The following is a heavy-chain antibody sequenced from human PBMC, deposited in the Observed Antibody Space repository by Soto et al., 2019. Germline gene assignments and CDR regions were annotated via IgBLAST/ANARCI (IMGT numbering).Heavy chain of an antibody. CDR1: GGTFGNYA. Sequence: QQQLVQSGAEVKKPGSSVKVSCKASGGTFGNYAISWVRQAPGQGLEWMGKIIPIFKTANYAQKFQGRITITADRSPRTDTAYMELSSLRSEDTALYYCARRDSGGFYRFFDSWGQGTLVTVSS. CDR2: IIPIFKTA. CDR3: ARRDSGGFYRFFDS. J-gene: IGHJ4*02. D-gene: IGHD2-15*01. V-gene: IGHV1-69*06.